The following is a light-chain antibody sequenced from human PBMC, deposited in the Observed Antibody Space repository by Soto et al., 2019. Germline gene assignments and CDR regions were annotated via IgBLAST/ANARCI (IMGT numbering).Light chain of an antibody. J-gene: IGKJ4*01. CDR1: QNIRDE. CDR2: GAS. V-gene: IGKV3-15*01. Sequence: EIVMTQSPATLSLSPGERATLSCRASQNIRDELAWYQQKPGQSPWLLVYGASSRATGVPARFSGSGSGMDFTLTISSLQSEDFAVYYCQQYESWPLTFGGGTKVEIK. CDR3: QQYESWPLT.